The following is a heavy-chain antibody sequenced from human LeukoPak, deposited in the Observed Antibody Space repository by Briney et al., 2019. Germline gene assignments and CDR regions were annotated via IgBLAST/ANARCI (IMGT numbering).Heavy chain of an antibody. CDR2: ISSSSSNI. CDR3: ARSSTTYYYDTSSHY. J-gene: IGHJ4*02. V-gene: IGHV3-48*04. Sequence: GGSLRLSCAASGFTFSSYGMKWVRQASGKGLEWVSYISSSSSNIYYADSVKGRFTISRDNAKNSLYLQMNSLRAEDTAVYYCARSSTTYYYDTSSHYWGQGTLVTVSS. D-gene: IGHD3-22*01. CDR1: GFTFSSYG.